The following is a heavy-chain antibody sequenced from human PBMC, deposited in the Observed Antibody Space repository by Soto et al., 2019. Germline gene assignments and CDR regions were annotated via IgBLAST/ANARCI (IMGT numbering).Heavy chain of an antibody. CDR2: ISSSGSPS. V-gene: IGHV3-48*01. CDR1: GFTFSDFG. Sequence: EVQLVESGGDLVQPGGSLRLSCAASGFTFSDFGMNWVRQAPGKGLEWLSYISSSGSPSYYADSVKGRFTISRDNAKNSLYLQMNSVRAEDTAVYYCASPAVAGKHELDYWGQGTLVTVSS. J-gene: IGHJ4*02. CDR3: ASPAVAGKHELDY. D-gene: IGHD6-19*01.